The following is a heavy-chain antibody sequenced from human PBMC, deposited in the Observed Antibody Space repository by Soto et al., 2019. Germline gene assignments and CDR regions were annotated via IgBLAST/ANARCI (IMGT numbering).Heavy chain of an antibody. CDR3: ARDCSSTSCFDY. V-gene: IGHV3-48*03. CDR2: ISSSGSTI. D-gene: IGHD2-2*01. CDR1: GFTFSSYE. J-gene: IGHJ4*02. Sequence: GGSLRLSCAASGFTFSSYEMNWVRQAPGKGLEWVSYISSSGSTIYYADSVKGRFTISRDNAKNSLYLQMNSLRAEDTAVYYCARDCSSTSCFDYWGQGTLVTVSS.